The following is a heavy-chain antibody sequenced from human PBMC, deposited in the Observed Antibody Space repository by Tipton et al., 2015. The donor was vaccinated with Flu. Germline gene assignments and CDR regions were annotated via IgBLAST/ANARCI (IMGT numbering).Heavy chain of an antibody. J-gene: IGHJ3*02. CDR1: GGSVNNGGYY. D-gene: IGHD2-2*01. Sequence: TLSLTCNVSGGSVNNGGYYWSWIRQPPGKGLEWIGFFYYSGSTDYNPSLKSRVTISLDTSKNQFSLRLASVTAADTAVYYCARDTMTRGFDIWGQGTMVPVSS. V-gene: IGHV4-61*08. CDR2: FYYSGST. CDR3: ARDTMTRGFDI.